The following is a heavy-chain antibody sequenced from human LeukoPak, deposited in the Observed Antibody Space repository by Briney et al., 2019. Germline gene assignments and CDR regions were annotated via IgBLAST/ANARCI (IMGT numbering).Heavy chain of an antibody. V-gene: IGHV4-59*01. CDR1: GGSISSYY. D-gene: IGHD1-1*01. CDR2: IYYSGST. CDR3: ARVWDDTFYI. Sequence: PSETLSLTCTVSGGSISSYYWSWIRQPPGKGLEWIGYIYYSGSTNYNPSLKSRVTISVDTSKNQFSLKLSSVTAADTAVYYCARVWDDTFYIWGQGTMVTVSS. J-gene: IGHJ3*02.